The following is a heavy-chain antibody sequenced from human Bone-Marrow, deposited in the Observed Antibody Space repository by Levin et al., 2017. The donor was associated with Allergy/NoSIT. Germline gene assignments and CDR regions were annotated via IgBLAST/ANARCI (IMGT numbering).Heavy chain of an antibody. CDR2: IYPGDSDT. CDR1: GYDFSTYW. CDR3: ARLPRRITGTNPDDAFDI. D-gene: IGHD1/OR15-1a*01. J-gene: IGHJ3*02. V-gene: IGHV5-51*01. Sequence: KRGESLKISCQGGGYDFSTYWIGWVRQMPGKGLEWMGNIYPGDSDTRYSPSFEGHVIISVDTSIHTAFLKWSSLKASDTAMYYCARLPRRITGTNPDDAFDIWGQGTMVTVSP.